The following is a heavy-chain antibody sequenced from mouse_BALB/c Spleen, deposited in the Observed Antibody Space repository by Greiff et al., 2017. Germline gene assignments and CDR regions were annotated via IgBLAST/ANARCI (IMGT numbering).Heavy chain of an antibody. D-gene: IGHD1-2*01. Sequence: EVKLQESGAELVKPGASVKLSCTASGFNIKDTYMHWVKQRPEQGLEWIGRIDPANGNTKYDPKFQGKATITADTSSNTAYLQLSSLTSEDTAVYYCARDYGPGAMDYWGQGTTLTVSS. CDR1: GFNIKDTY. CDR3: ARDYGPGAMDY. V-gene: IGHV14-3*02. J-gene: IGHJ2*01. CDR2: IDPANGNT.